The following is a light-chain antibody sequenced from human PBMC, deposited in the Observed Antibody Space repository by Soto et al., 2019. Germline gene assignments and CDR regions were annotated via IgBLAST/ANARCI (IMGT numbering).Light chain of an antibody. CDR2: LGS. CDR1: PSLLHSNGYNY. V-gene: IGKV2-28*01. Sequence: IVVTKSPLSLPVTPGEPASISCRSSPSLLHSNGYNYLDWDLQKPGQSPQXXIDLGSNRASGVPDRVSGSGSGTDFTLKISRVEAEDVGLYYCMQALQAPLTFGQGTKVDIK. CDR3: MQALQAPLT. J-gene: IGKJ1*01.